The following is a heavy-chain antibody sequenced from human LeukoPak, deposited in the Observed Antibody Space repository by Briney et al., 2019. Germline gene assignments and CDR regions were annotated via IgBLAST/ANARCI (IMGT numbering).Heavy chain of an antibody. CDR2: ISYDGSNK. Sequence: PGGSLRLSCAAPGFTFSSYAMHWVRQAPGKGLEWVAVISYDGSNKYYADSVKGRFTISRDNSKNTLYLQMNSLRAEDTAVYYCARDYCGGDCYSGADYWGQGTLVTVSS. V-gene: IGHV3-30*04. J-gene: IGHJ4*02. CDR1: GFTFSSYA. CDR3: ARDYCGGDCYSGADY. D-gene: IGHD2-21*02.